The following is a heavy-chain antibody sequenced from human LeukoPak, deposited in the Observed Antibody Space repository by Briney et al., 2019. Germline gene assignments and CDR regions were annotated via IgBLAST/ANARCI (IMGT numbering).Heavy chain of an antibody. Sequence: GGSLRLSCAASGFTVSSNYMSWVRQAPGKGLEWVSIIYSGGSTYYADSVKGRFTISRDNSKNTLYLQMNSLRAEDTAVYYCARDTFLGRSGYSDSWGQGTLVTVSS. J-gene: IGHJ4*02. V-gene: IGHV3-53*01. CDR2: IYSGGST. CDR3: ARDTFLGRSGYSDS. CDR1: GFTVSSNY. D-gene: IGHD2/OR15-2a*01.